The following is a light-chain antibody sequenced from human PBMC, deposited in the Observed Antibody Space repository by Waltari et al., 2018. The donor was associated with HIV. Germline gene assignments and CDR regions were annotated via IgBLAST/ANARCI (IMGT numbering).Light chain of an antibody. CDR1: ALPKQY. V-gene: IGLV3-25*03. CDR2: KDN. CDR3: HSSDSSGTYV. Sequence: SYELTQPPSVSASPGQTARITCFGDALPKQYAYWYHQKPGQAPVLVIYKDNERPSGIPVRFSGSSSGTTVTLTISGVQAEDEADYYCHSSDSSGTYVFGPGTQVTVL. J-gene: IGLJ1*01.